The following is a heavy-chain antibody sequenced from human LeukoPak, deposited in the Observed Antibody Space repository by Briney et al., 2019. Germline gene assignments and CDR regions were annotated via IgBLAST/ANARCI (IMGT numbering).Heavy chain of an antibody. J-gene: IGHJ4*02. CDR3: ARVTLHYDSSGYYDFDY. D-gene: IGHD3-22*01. CDR1: GYTFTGYY. CDR2: INPNSGGT. Sequence: ASVKVSCKASGYTFTGYYMHWVRQAPGQGLEWMGWINPNSGGTNYAQKFQGRVSMTRDTSISTAYMELSRLRSDDTAVYSCARVTLHYDSSGYYDFDYWGQGTLVTVSS. V-gene: IGHV1-2*02.